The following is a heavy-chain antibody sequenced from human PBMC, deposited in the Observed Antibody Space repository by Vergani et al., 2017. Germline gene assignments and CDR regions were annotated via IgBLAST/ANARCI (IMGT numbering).Heavy chain of an antibody. V-gene: IGHV4-39*01. J-gene: IGHJ4*02. CDR3: ASGNGSLDYFDY. CDR2: IYYSGST. D-gene: IGHD2-8*01. Sequence: QLQLQESGPGLVKPSETLSLTCTVSGGSISSSSYYWGWIRQPPGKGLEWIGSIYYSGSTYYNPSLKSRVTISVDTSKNQFSLKLSSVTAADTAVYYCASGNGSLDYFDYWGQGTLVTVSS. CDR1: GGSISSSSYY.